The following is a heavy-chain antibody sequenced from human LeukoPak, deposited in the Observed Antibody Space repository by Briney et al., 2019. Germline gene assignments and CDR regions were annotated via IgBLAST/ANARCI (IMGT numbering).Heavy chain of an antibody. D-gene: IGHD4-23*01. CDR3: AKQLPMVVTLEYFQH. J-gene: IGHJ1*01. V-gene: IGHV3-23*01. CDR1: GFTFSSYA. Sequence: GESLKISCAASGFTFSSYAMSWVRQAPGKGLEWVSAISGSGGSTYYADSVKGRFTISRDNSKNTLYLQMNSLRAEDTAVYYCAKQLPMVVTLEYFQHWGQGTLVTVSS. CDR2: ISGSGGST.